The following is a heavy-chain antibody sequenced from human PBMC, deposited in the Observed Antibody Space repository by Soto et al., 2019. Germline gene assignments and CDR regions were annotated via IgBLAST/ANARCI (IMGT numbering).Heavy chain of an antibody. Sequence: ASVKVSCKASGYTFTGYYMHWVRQAPGQGLEWMGWINPNSGGTSYAQKFQGWVTMTRDTSISTAYMELSRLRSDDTAVYYCARGMRYSSGWYVYWGQGTLVTVSS. CDR1: GYTFTGYY. V-gene: IGHV1-2*04. CDR2: INPNSGGT. D-gene: IGHD6-19*01. J-gene: IGHJ4*02. CDR3: ARGMRYSSGWYVY.